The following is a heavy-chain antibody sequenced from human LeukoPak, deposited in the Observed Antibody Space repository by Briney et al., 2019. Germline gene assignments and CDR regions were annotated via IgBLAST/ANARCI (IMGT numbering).Heavy chain of an antibody. CDR3: ARDWGDSSGYYLFDY. CDR1: GYTFTGYY. CDR2: INPNSGGT. Sequence: WASVKVSCKASGYTFTGYYMHWVRQAPGQGLEWMGWINPNSGGTNYAQKFQGRVTMTRDTSISTAYMELSGLRSDDTAVYYCARDWGDSSGYYLFDYWGQGTLVTVSS. D-gene: IGHD3-22*01. J-gene: IGHJ4*02. V-gene: IGHV1-2*02.